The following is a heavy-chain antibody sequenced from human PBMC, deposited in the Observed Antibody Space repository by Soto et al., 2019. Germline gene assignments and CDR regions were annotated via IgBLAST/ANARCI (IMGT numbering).Heavy chain of an antibody. V-gene: IGHV1-46*03. CDR2: INPSGGST. D-gene: IGHD6-13*01. J-gene: IGHJ6*02. CDR3: AREAAAGTEDYGMDV. Sequence: GASVKVSCKASGYTFTSYYMHWVRQAPGQGLEWMGIINPSGGSTSYAQKFQGRVTMTRDTSTSTVYMELSSLRSEDTAVYYCAREAAAGTEDYGMDVWGQGTTVTVSS. CDR1: GYTFTSYY.